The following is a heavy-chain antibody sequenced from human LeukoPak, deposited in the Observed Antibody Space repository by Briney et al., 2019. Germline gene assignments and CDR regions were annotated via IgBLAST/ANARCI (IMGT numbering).Heavy chain of an antibody. D-gene: IGHD1-14*01. CDR3: ARGPGDFDASDI. CDR1: GFTFTGYW. V-gene: IGHV3-7*01. Sequence: GGSLRHSCEASGFTFTGYWMSWVRQAPGKGPEWVAHIKENGNEQYYADSVKGRFTISRDNVKQSLGLQMNSLRVEDTAVYYCARGPGDFDASDIWGQGTMVTVSS. CDR2: IKENGNEQ. J-gene: IGHJ3*02.